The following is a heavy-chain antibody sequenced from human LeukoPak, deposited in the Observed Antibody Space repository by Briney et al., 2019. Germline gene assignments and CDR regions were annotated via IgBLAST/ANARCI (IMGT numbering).Heavy chain of an antibody. CDR1: GGSISSGSYY. CDR3: ARVDSNYGWWFDP. D-gene: IGHD4-11*01. J-gene: IGHJ5*02. Sequence: PSETLSLTCTVSGGSISSGSYYWSWIRQPAGKGLEWIGRIYTSGSTNYNPSLKSRVTISVDTSKNQFSLKLSSVTAADTAVYYCARVDSNYGWWFDPWGQGTLVTVSS. V-gene: IGHV4-61*02. CDR2: IYTSGST.